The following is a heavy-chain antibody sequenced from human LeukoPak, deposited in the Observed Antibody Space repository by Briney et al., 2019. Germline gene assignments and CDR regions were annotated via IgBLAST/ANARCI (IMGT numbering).Heavy chain of an antibody. CDR2: ITPIFGTA. J-gene: IGHJ4*02. CDR3: AREWGLESSGYYYAY. D-gene: IGHD3-22*01. V-gene: IGHV1-69*13. CDR1: GGTFSRFT. Sequence: ASVKVSCKASGGTFSRFTISWVRQAPGQGFEWMGGITPIFGTANFAQKFQGRVSITADESTSTAFMELSSLRSEDTAVYYCAREWGLESSGYYYAYWGQGTLVTVSS.